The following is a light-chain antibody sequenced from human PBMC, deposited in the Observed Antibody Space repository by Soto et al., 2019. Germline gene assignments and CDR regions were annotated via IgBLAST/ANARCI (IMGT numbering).Light chain of an antibody. Sequence: QSVLTQPPSASGSPGQSVTISCTGTSSDVGYYNYVSWYQQHPGKAPNLMIYEVSKRPSGVPDRFSGSKSGNTASLTVSGLQAEDEADYYCSSYAGSNILFGTGTKLTVL. CDR2: EVS. CDR3: SSYAGSNIL. J-gene: IGLJ1*01. CDR1: SSDVGYYNY. V-gene: IGLV2-8*01.